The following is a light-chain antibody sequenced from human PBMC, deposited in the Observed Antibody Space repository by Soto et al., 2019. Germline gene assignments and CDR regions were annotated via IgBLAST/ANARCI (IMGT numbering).Light chain of an antibody. J-gene: IGLJ1*01. Sequence: QSALTQPPSASGSPGQSVAISCTGTSSDVGGYNYVSWYQQHPGKAPKLMIYEVNKRPSGVPDRFSCSKSGSTASLTVSGLQAEDEADYYCSSYAGSSNVFGTGTKVTVL. CDR3: SSYAGSSNV. CDR2: EVN. V-gene: IGLV2-8*01. CDR1: SSDVGGYNY.